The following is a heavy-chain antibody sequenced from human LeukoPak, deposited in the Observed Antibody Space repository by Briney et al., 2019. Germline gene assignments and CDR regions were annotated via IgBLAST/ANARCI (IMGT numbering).Heavy chain of an antibody. CDR2: ISSSSSYI. J-gene: IGHJ5*02. CDR3: TRTNWNDWHYWFDP. CDR1: GFTFSTYS. V-gene: IGHV3-21*01. D-gene: IGHD1-20*01. Sequence: PGGSLRLSCAASGFTFSTYSMNWVRQAPGKGLEWVSSISSSSSYIYYADSVKGRFTISRDNAKNSLYLQMNSLRAEDTAVYYCTRTNWNDWHYWFDPWGQGTLVTVSS.